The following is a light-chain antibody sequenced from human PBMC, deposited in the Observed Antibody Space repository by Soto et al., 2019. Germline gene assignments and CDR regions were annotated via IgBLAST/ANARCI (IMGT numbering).Light chain of an antibody. V-gene: IGLV1-47*01. CDR1: SSNIGSNY. CDR3: ATWDDSLPAV. Sequence: QSVLTQPPSASETPGQRVIISCSGSSSNIGSNYVYWYQQLPGTAPKLLIYTNNQRPSGVPDRFSGSKSGTSASLAISGLQSEDEADYYCATWDDSLPAVFGGGTKLTVL. J-gene: IGLJ2*01. CDR2: TNN.